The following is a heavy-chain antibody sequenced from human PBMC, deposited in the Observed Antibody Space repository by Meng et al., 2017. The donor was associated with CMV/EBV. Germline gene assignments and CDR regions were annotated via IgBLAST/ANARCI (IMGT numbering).Heavy chain of an antibody. CDR1: GFTFSSYW. Sequence: GESLKISCAASGFTFSSYWMHWVRQAPGKGLVWVSRINSDGSSTSYADSVKGRFTISRDNAKNTLYLQMNSLRAEDTAVYYCARSSGPRYFQHWGQGTLVTVSS. V-gene: IGHV3-74*01. CDR3: ARSSGPRYFQH. J-gene: IGHJ1*01. CDR2: INSDGSST.